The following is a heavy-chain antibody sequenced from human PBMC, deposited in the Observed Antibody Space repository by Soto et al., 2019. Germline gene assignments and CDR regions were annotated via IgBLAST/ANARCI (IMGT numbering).Heavy chain of an antibody. D-gene: IGHD6-13*01. J-gene: IGHJ4*02. CDR2: ISYDGSNK. Sequence: QVQLVESGGGVVQPGRSLRLSCAASGFTFSSYAMHWVRQAPGKGLEWVAVISYDGSNKYYADSVQGRFTISRDNSKNTLYLQMNSLRAEDTAVYYCASEEGDSSSWYFDYWGQGTLVTVSS. CDR3: ASEEGDSSSWYFDY. CDR1: GFTFSSYA. V-gene: IGHV3-30-3*01.